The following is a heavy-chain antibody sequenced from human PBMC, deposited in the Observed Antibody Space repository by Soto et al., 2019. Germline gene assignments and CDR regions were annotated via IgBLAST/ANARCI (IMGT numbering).Heavy chain of an antibody. D-gene: IGHD4-4*01. CDR2: ISYDGSNK. J-gene: IGHJ2*01. CDR3: ARPLWRDDYNWGYFDL. V-gene: IGHV3-30-3*01. CDR1: GFTFSSYA. Sequence: AASGFTFSSYAMHWVRQAPGKGLEGVAVISYDGSNKYYADSVKGRFTISRDNSKNTLYLQMNSLRAEDTAVNYCARPLWRDDYNWGYFDLWGRGTLVTVSS.